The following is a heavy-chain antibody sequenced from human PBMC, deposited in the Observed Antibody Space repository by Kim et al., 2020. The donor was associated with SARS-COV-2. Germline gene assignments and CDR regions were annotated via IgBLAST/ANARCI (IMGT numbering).Heavy chain of an antibody. D-gene: IGHD3-10*01. V-gene: IGHV4-31*03. Sequence: SETLSLTCTVSGASISRPGYYWTWIRQHPGKGLEWIGYIDSSGMTNYNPSLKSRLAFSRDTSKNQFSLNLSSVTAADTAVYYCARETFYSGSVYWGQGTLVTVSS. CDR2: IDSSGMT. CDR1: GASISRPGYY. CDR3: ARETFYSGSVY. J-gene: IGHJ4*02.